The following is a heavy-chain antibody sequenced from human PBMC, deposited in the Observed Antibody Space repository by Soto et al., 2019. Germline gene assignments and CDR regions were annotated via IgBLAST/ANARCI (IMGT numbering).Heavy chain of an antibody. V-gene: IGHV1-3*01. D-gene: IGHD2-15*01. J-gene: IGHJ4*02. CDR3: ARGPGGPDGPGDY. CDR2: INAGNGNT. Sequence: ASVKVSCKASGYTFTSYGISWVRQAPGQGLEWMGWINAGNGNTKYSQKFQGRVTITRDTSASTAYMELSSLRSEDTALYYCARGPGGPDGPGDYWGQGTLVTVS. CDR1: GYTFTSYG.